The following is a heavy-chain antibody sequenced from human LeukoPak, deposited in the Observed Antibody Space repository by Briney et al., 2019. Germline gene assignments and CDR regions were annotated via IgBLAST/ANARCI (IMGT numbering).Heavy chain of an antibody. D-gene: IGHD6-6*01. J-gene: IGHJ5*02. CDR1: GYTFTSYY. CDR3: ARDWSFCIAAGENWFDP. Sequence: ASVKVSCKASGYTFTSYYMHWVRQAPGQGLEWMGIINPSGGSTSYAQKFQGRVTMTRDMSTSTVYMELSSLRSEDTAVYYCARDWSFCIAAGENWFDPWGQGTLVTVSS. V-gene: IGHV1-46*01. CDR2: INPSGGST.